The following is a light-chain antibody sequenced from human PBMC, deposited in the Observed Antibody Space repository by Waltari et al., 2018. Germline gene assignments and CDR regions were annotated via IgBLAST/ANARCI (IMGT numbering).Light chain of an antibody. J-gene: IGLJ1*01. Sequence: QSALTQPASVSGSPGQSITISCTGTSSDVGSYNLVSWYQQHPGKAPKLMIYEVSKRPSGVFNRFSGSKSGNTASLTISGLQAEDEADYCCCSYAGSNYVFGTGTKVTVL. CDR2: EVS. CDR1: SSDVGSYNL. CDR3: CSYAGSNYV. V-gene: IGLV2-23*02.